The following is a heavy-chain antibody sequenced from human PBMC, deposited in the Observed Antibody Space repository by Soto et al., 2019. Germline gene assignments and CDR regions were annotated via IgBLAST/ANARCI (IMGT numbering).Heavy chain of an antibody. D-gene: IGHD2-15*01. CDR1: GFTFSSYA. Sequence: PGGSLRLSCAASGFTFSSYAMSWVRQAPGKGLEWVSAISGSGGSTYYADSVKGRFTISRDNSKNTLYLQMNSLRAEDTAVYYCAKDLVPYCSGGSCYSAWFDPWGQGTLVTVSS. J-gene: IGHJ5*02. CDR3: AKDLVPYCSGGSCYSAWFDP. CDR2: ISGSGGST. V-gene: IGHV3-23*01.